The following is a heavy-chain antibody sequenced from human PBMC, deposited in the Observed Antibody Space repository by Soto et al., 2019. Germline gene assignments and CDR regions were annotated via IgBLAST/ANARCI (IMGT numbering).Heavy chain of an antibody. CDR2: ISYDGSNK. D-gene: IGHD3-10*01. V-gene: IGHV3-30*18. J-gene: IGHJ4*02. CDR3: AKDQSYYGSGSYYGYFDY. CDR1: GFTFSSYG. Sequence: GGSLRLSCAASGFTFSSYGMHWVRQAPGKGLEWVAVISYDGSNKYYADSVKGRFTISRDNSKNTLYLQMNSLRAEDTAVYYCAKDQSYYGSGSYYGYFDYLGQGTLVTVSS.